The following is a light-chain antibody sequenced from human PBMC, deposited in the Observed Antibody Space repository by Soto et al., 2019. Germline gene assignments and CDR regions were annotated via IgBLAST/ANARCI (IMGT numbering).Light chain of an antibody. CDR1: QSIHTN. CDR3: QQYNNWPRT. V-gene: IGKV3-15*01. CDR2: GAS. Sequence: ETVMTQSEATLSVSPGERATLSCRASQSIHTNLAWYQQKPGQPPRLLIYGASTRVTGIPTRFSGSGSGTEFTLTSSSLQSEDFAGYYCQQYNNWPRTFGQGTKVEIK. J-gene: IGKJ1*01.